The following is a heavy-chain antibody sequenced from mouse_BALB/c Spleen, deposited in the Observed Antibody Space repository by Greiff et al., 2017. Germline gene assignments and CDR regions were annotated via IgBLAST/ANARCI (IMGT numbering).Heavy chain of an antibody. Sequence: VQLQQSGPELVKPGASVKMSCKASGYTFTSYVMHWVKQKPGQGLEWIGYINPYNDGTKYNEKFKGKATLTSDKSSSTAYMELSSLTSEDSEVYYGAREDIYDGYYRSDYWGQGTTLTVSS. D-gene: IGHD2-3*01. CDR3: AREDIYDGYYRSDY. CDR1: GYTFTSYV. J-gene: IGHJ2*01. CDR2: INPYNDGT. V-gene: IGHV1-14*01.